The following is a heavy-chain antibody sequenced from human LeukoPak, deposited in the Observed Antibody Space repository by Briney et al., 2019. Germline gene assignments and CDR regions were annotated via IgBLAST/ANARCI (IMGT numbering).Heavy chain of an antibody. CDR3: ARAAGEARFLEWLPHNWFDP. CDR1: RYTFTGYY. CDR2: INPNSGGT. Sequence: ASVKVSCKASRYTFTGYYMHWVRQAPGQGLEWMGWINPNSGGTNYAQKFQGRVTMTRDTSISTAYMELSRLRSDDTAVYYCARAAGEARFLEWLPHNWFDPWGQGTLVTVSS. V-gene: IGHV1-2*02. J-gene: IGHJ5*02. D-gene: IGHD3-3*01.